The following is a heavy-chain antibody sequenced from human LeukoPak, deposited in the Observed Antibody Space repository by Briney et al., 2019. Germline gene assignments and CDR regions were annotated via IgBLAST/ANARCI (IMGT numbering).Heavy chain of an antibody. V-gene: IGHV4-59*01. D-gene: IGHD5-18*01. CDR3: ARHYSKYYYYGVDV. CDR1: GGSISSYY. J-gene: IGHJ6*02. CDR2: IYYSGST. Sequence: SEILSLTCTVSGGSISSYYWSWIRQPPGKGLEWIGYIYYSGSTDYNPSLKSRLTISVDTSKNQFSLKLNSVTAADTAVYYCARHYSKYYYYGVDVWGQGTTVTVSS.